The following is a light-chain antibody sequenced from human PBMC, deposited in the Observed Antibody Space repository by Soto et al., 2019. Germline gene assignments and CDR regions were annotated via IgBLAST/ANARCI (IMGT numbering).Light chain of an antibody. V-gene: IGLV2-23*01. J-gene: IGLJ3*02. Sequence: QSALTQPASVSGSPGQSITISCTGSNSDVGTYIYVSWYQQHPGKAPKLMIYEGNKRPSGASNRFSGSKSGNTASLTISGLRAEDEADYYCCSYAGDSTYWVFGGGTKLTVL. CDR1: NSDVGTYIY. CDR3: CSYAGDSTYWV. CDR2: EGN.